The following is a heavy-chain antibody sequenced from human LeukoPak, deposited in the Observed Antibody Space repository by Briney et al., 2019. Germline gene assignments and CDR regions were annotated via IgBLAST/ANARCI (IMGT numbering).Heavy chain of an antibody. Sequence: ASVKVSCKASGYAFNTFGISWVRQAPGQGLEWMGWISAYNGNTNYAQKLQGRVTMTTDTSTSTAYMELRSLRSDDTAVYYCARKASRNDYYYYGMDVWGQGTTVTVSS. CDR2: ISAYNGNT. J-gene: IGHJ6*02. CDR1: GYAFNTFG. CDR3: ARKASRNDYYYYGMDV. V-gene: IGHV1-18*01.